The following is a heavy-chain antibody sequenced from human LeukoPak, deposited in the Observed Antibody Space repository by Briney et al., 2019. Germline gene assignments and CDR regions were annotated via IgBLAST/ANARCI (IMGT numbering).Heavy chain of an antibody. V-gene: IGHV4-39*07. CDR1: GGSISSSSYY. CDR3: ARAGLRDGYNFDY. J-gene: IGHJ4*02. CDR2: IYYSGST. D-gene: IGHD5-24*01. Sequence: SETLSLTCTVSGGSISSSSYYWGWIRQPPGKGLEWIGSIYYSGSTYYNPSLKSRVTISVDKSKNQFSLKLSSVTAADTAVYYCARAGLRDGYNFDYWGQGTLVTVSS.